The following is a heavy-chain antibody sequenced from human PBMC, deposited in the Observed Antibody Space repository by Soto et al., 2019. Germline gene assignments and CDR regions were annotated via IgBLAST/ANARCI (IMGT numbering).Heavy chain of an antibody. V-gene: IGHV3-23*01. CDR1: GFTFSSYA. D-gene: IGHD6-19*01. J-gene: IGHJ6*02. CDR2: ISGSGGST. CDR3: AKDSGIAVAGTPYYYYYYGMDV. Sequence: GGSLRLSCAASGFTFSSYAMSWVRQAPGKGLEWVSAISGSGGSTYYADSVKGRFTISRDNSKNTLYLQMNSLRAEDTAVYYCAKDSGIAVAGTPYYYYYYGMDVWGQGTTVTVSS.